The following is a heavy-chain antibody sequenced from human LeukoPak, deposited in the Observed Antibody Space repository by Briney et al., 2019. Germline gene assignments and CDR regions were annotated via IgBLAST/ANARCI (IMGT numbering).Heavy chain of an antibody. D-gene: IGHD3-3*01. CDR3: ATGVGITIFGVVINAFDI. CDR2: ISSSSSTK. J-gene: IGHJ3*02. CDR1: GFTFSSYA. V-gene: IGHV3-48*01. Sequence: PGGSLRLSCAASGFTFSSYAMSWVRQAPGKGLEWVSYISSSSSTKYYADSVKGRFTISRDNAKKSLYLQMNSLRVEDTAVYYCATGVGITIFGVVINAFDIWGQGTLVTVSS.